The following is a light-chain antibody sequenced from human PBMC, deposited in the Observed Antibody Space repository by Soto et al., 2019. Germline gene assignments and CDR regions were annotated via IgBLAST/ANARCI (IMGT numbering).Light chain of an antibody. CDR1: SSDVGGYNY. CDR3: SPYTSSSSSYV. CDR2: EAS. J-gene: IGLJ1*01. V-gene: IGLV2-14*01. Sequence: QSVLTQPASVSGSPGQSITISCTGTSSDVGGYNYVSWYQQHPGKAPKLMIYEASNRPSGVSNRFSGSKSGNTASLTISGLQAEDEADYYCSPYTSSSSSYVFGTGTKVTV.